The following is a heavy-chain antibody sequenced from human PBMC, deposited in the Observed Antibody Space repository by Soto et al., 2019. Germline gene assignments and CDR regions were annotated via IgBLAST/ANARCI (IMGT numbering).Heavy chain of an antibody. CDR3: AGGRGLDAFDI. D-gene: IGHD3-16*01. CDR2: IYYSGNT. V-gene: IGHV4-30-4*01. Sequence: SETLSLTCSVSGGSISSGYYYWSWIRQPPGKGLEWIGNIYYSGNTYYNPSLKSRVTMSVDTSKNQFSLKLSSVTAMDTAVYYCAGGRGLDAFDIWGQGTMVTVS. CDR1: GGSISSGYYY. J-gene: IGHJ3*02.